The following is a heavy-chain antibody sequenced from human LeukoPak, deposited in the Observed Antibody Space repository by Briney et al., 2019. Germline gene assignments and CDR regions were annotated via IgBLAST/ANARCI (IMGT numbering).Heavy chain of an antibody. CDR1: GFTFDDYA. CDR3: AKGFASTVVTRNDAFDI. V-gene: IGHV3-9*01. Sequence: PGGSLRLSCAASGFTFDDYAMHWVRQAPGKGLEWVSGISWNSGSIGYADSVKDRFTISRDNAKNSLYLQMNSLRAEDTALYYCAKGFASTVVTRNDAFDIWGQGTMVTVSS. CDR2: ISWNSGSI. D-gene: IGHD4-17*01. J-gene: IGHJ3*02.